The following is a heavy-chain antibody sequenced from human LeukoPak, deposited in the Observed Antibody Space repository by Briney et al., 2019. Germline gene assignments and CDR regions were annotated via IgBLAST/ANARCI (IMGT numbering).Heavy chain of an antibody. V-gene: IGHV3-30-3*02. CDR1: GFTFSSYA. D-gene: IGHD7-27*01. J-gene: IGHJ4*02. Sequence: PGGSLRLSCAASGFTFSSYAMHWVRQAPGKGLEWVAVISYDGSNKYYADSVRGRFTISRDNSMNTLYLQMDGLTTEDTAVYYCAKSSQLGIRLAFDYWGQGTLVTVSS. CDR2: ISYDGSNK. CDR3: AKSSQLGIRLAFDY.